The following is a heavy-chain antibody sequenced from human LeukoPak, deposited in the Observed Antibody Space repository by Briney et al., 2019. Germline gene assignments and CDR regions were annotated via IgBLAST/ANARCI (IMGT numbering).Heavy chain of an antibody. CDR2: ISGSGGST. CDR3: AKGLEYFDY. Sequence: GGSLRLSCVASGFTFDDYAMSWVRQAPGKGLEWVSGISGSGGSTYYADSVKGRFTISRDNSKNTLYLRMNSLRAEDTAVYFCAKGLEYFDYWGQGTLVTVSS. CDR1: GFTFDDYA. V-gene: IGHV3-23*01. J-gene: IGHJ4*02. D-gene: IGHD5-24*01.